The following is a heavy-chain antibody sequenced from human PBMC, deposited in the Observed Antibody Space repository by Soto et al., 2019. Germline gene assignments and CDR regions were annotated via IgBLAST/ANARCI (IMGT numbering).Heavy chain of an antibody. D-gene: IGHD2-2*01. J-gene: IGHJ5*02. CDR2: INAYNGNT. Sequence: QVPLVQSGAEVKKPGASVKVSCKASGYTFTSYVISWLRQAPGPALEWMGRINAYNGNTNYAQKLQGRVTMTTATPTSMASRAPMSLRSDDTLVYYCARVLPPFDPWGQGNLVTFSS. CDR3: ARVLPPFDP. V-gene: IGHV1-18*01. CDR1: GYTFTSYV.